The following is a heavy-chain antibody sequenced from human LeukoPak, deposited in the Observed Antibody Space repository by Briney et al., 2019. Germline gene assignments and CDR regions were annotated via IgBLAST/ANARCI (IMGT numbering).Heavy chain of an antibody. CDR1: GFTFSSYE. D-gene: IGHD5-18*01. V-gene: IGHV3-48*03. CDR3: AREASRWIQDFDY. Sequence: GGSLRLSCAASGFTFSSYEMNWVRQAPGKGLEWVSYISSSGSTIYYADSVKGRFTISRDNAKNSLYLQMNSLRAEDTAVYYCAREASRWIQDFDYWGQGTLVTVSS. J-gene: IGHJ4*02. CDR2: ISSSGSTI.